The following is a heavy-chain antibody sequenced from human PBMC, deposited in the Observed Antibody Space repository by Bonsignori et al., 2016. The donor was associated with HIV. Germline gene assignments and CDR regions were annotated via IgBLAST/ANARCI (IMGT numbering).Heavy chain of an antibody. CDR2: INHSGST. V-gene: IGHV4-34*01. CDR3: ASGAFDGSSDY. J-gene: IGHJ4*02. D-gene: IGHD3-10*01. Sequence: WIRQPPGKGLEWIGEINHSGSTNYNPSLKSRVTISVDTSKNQFSLKLSPVTAADTAVYYCASGAFDGSSDYWGQGTLVTVSS.